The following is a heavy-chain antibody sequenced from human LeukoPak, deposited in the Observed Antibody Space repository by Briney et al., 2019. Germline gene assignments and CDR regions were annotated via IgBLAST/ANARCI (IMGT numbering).Heavy chain of an antibody. J-gene: IGHJ4*02. CDR3: AKHGSTDYFDY. V-gene: IGHV4-39*01. CDR2: IYYNGYT. D-gene: IGHD2-2*03. CDR1: GGSVSSTSKH. Sequence: SETLSLTCTVSGGSVSSTSKHWGWIRQPPGKGLEWIATIYYNGYTYYNPSLKSRVTISVDTSKNQFSLNLSSVTAADTAVYYCAKHGSTDYFDYWGQGTLVTVSS.